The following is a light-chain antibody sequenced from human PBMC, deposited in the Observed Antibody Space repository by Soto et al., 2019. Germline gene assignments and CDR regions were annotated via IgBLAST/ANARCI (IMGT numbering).Light chain of an antibody. CDR3: MQRTHRPFT. CDR1: QSLVYSDGNTY. J-gene: IGKJ3*01. V-gene: IGKV2-30*01. Sequence: DVVMTQSPLSLPVTLGQPASISCRSSQSLVYSDGNTYLNWFQQRPGQSPRRLIYKVSNRDSGVPDRFSRSGSGTDFTLKISRVEAEDVGVYYCMQRTHRPFTFGPGTKVDIK. CDR2: KVS.